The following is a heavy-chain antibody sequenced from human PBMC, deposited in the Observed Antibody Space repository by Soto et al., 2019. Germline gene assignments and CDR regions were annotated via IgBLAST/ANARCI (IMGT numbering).Heavy chain of an antibody. D-gene: IGHD3-10*01. J-gene: IGHJ4*02. CDR3: ARATGADKEDY. CDR2: IKEDGGER. Sequence: EVQLVESGGGLVQPGGSLRLSCAASGFTFSSYWMSWVRQAPGKGLEWVANIKEDGGERYYVDSVKGRFTISRDNAKNTLYLQMNSLRAEDTAVYYCARATGADKEDYWGQGPLVTVSS. V-gene: IGHV3-7*04. CDR1: GFTFSSYW.